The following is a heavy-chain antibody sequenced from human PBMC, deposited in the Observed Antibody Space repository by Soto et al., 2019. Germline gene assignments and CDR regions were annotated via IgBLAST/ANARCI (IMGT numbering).Heavy chain of an antibody. CDR3: ASLYGSGSYYNVVDYYYGMDV. CDR2: IIPILGIA. CDR1: GGTFSSYT. Sequence: QVQLVQSGAEVKKPGSSVKVSCKASGGTFSSYTISWVRQAPGQGLEWMGRIIPILGIANYAQKFQGRVTITADKSTSNAYMELGSLRSEDTAVYYCASLYGSGSYYNVVDYYYGMDVWGQGTTVTVSS. V-gene: IGHV1-69*02. J-gene: IGHJ6*02. D-gene: IGHD3-10*01.